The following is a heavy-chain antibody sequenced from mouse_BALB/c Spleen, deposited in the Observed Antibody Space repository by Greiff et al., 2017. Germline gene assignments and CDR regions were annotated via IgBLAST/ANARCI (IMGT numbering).Heavy chain of an antibody. CDR2: IWGDGST. V-gene: IGHV2-6-7*01. Sequence: QVQLKESGPGLVAPSQSLSITCTVSGFSLTGYGVNWVRQPPGKGLEWLGMIWGDGSTDYNSALKSRLSISKDNSKSQVFLKMNSLQTDDTARYYCAREKGHGYYYFDYWGQGTTLTVSS. J-gene: IGHJ2*01. CDR1: GFSLTGYG. CDR3: AREKGHGYYYFDY. D-gene: IGHD2-3*01.